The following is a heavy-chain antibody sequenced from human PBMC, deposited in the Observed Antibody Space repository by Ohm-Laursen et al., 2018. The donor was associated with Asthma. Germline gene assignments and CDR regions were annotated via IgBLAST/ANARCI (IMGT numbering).Heavy chain of an antibody. V-gene: IGHV4-30-4*01. D-gene: IGHD3-22*01. CDR1: GDSISSGNNY. CDR2: IYYSGST. J-gene: IGHJ4*02. CDR3: ARGAFYYESTGYYFFDH. Sequence: TLSLTCTVSGDSISSGNNYWSWIRQHPGKGLEWIGYIYYSGSTNYNPSLKSRVTISVDTSKNQFSLNLTSVTAADTAVYYCARGAFYYESTGYYFFDHWGQGALVTVSS.